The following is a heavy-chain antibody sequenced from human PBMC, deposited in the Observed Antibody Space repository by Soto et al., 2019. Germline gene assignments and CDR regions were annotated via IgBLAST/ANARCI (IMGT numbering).Heavy chain of an antibody. CDR3: ARDYGSGTIRSHAFDI. CDR1: GGSISSGGYY. CDR2: IYYSGST. Sequence: SETLSLTCTVSGGSISSGGYYWSWIRQHPGKGLEWIGYIYYSGSTYYNPSLKSRVTISVDTSKNQFSLKLSSVTAADTAVYYCARDYGSGTIRSHAFDIWGQGTMVTVSS. D-gene: IGHD3-10*01. J-gene: IGHJ3*02. V-gene: IGHV4-31*03.